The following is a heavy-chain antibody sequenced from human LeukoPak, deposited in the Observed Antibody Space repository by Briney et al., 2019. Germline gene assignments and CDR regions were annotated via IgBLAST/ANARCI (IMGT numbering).Heavy chain of an antibody. CDR3: ARCKKNYYDSSGYHGDWFDP. CDR1: GYSINNNYY. Sequence: SETLSLTCTVSGYSINNNYYWDWIRQPPGKGLEWIASIYHSGTTYYNPALKSRVTISLDSSKNQFSLKLNSVTAADTAVYYCARCKKNYYDSSGYHGDWFDPWGQGTLVTVSS. CDR2: IYHSGTT. D-gene: IGHD3-22*01. J-gene: IGHJ5*02. V-gene: IGHV4-38-2*02.